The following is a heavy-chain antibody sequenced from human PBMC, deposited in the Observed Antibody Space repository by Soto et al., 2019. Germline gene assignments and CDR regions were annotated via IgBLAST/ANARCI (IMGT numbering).Heavy chain of an antibody. Sequence: QVQLQESGPGLVKPSETLSLTCAVSGDSISSYYCMWIRQPPGKGLESIGYLYYGRSANYNPSLKRRXTXSMXTSTNQCSLTLSSMTAADTAVYYCALRSMAVVPEYWGQGTLVTVSS. J-gene: IGHJ4*02. CDR1: GDSISSYY. CDR3: ALRSMAVVPEY. D-gene: IGHD3-22*01. CDR2: LYYGRSA. V-gene: IGHV4-59*01.